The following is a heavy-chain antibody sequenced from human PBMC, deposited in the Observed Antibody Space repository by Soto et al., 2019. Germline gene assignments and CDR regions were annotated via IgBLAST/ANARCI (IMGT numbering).Heavy chain of an antibody. V-gene: IGHV3-9*01. D-gene: IGHD1-26*01. CDR2: ISWNSGSI. CDR1: GFTFDDYA. Sequence: EVQLVESGGGLVPPGRSLRLSCAASGFTFDDYAMHWVRQAPGKGLEWVSGISWNSGSIGYADSVKDRFTISRDNAKNSLYLQMNSLRAEDTALYYCAKGDGGANTFDYWVQGTLVTVSS. CDR3: AKGDGGANTFDY. J-gene: IGHJ4*02.